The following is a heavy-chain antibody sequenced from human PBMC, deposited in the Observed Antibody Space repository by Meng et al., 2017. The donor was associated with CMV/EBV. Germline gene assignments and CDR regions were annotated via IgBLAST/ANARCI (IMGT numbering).Heavy chain of an antibody. CDR2: ISGSGGST. V-gene: IGHV3-23*01. CDR3: AKFRRWELKYFDY. J-gene: IGHJ4*02. Sequence: GGSLRLSCAGSGFTFSSYAMSWVRQAPGKGLEWVSAISGSGGSTYYADSVKGRFTISRDNSKNTLYLQMNSLRAEDTAVYCCAKFRRWELKYFDYWGQGTLVTVSS. D-gene: IGHD1-26*01. CDR1: GFTFSSYA.